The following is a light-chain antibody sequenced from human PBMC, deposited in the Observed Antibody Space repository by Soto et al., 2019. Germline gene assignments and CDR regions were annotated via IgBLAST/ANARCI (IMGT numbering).Light chain of an antibody. CDR3: QHYNNLPPFT. J-gene: IGKJ3*01. CDR1: QDIRTS. Sequence: DIQMTQSPSSLSASVGARVSITCQASQDIRTSLSWFQHKPGRAPKLPIYGASYLETGVPSRFRGSGSGTDFTFTITSLQPEDIGTYDCQHYNNLPPFTFGPGTIVDIK. V-gene: IGKV1-33*01. CDR2: GAS.